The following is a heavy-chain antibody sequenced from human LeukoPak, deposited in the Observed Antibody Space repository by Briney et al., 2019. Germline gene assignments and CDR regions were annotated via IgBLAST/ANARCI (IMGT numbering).Heavy chain of an antibody. Sequence: GGSLRLSCAASGFTFSSYAMTWVRQTPGKGLEWVSAISGSGGSTYYADSVKGRFTISRDNSKNTLYLQMNSLRAEDTALYFCAKDGLRFLEWFDPWGQGTLVTVSS. V-gene: IGHV3-23*01. D-gene: IGHD3-3*01. CDR1: GFTFSSYA. CDR3: AKDGLRFLEWFDP. J-gene: IGHJ5*02. CDR2: ISGSGGST.